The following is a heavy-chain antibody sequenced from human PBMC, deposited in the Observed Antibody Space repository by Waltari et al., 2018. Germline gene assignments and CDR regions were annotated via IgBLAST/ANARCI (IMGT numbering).Heavy chain of an antibody. D-gene: IGHD5-12*01. Sequence: WGGGRHPPGEGDEGSESINYGGRTHINPTLENRGTISRDVSKKQFSLKLSSVTAADSAVYYCARHWKRSGYRLDPWGQGTRVTVAS. CDR3: ARHWKRSGYRLDP. V-gene: IGHV4-39*01. J-gene: IGHJ5*02. CDR2: INYGGRT.